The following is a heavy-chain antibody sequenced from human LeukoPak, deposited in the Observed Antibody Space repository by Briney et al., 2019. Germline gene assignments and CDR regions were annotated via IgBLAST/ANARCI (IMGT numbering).Heavy chain of an antibody. Sequence: GGSLRLTCAASGFTVSSYYMSWVRQAPGKGLECVSVFHSGGSTYYADSVKGRFTISRDNSKNTLYLQMHSLRAEDTAVYYCARARPADLWGRGTLVTVSS. J-gene: IGHJ2*01. CDR2: FHSGGST. CDR3: ARARPADL. V-gene: IGHV3-53*01. CDR1: GFTVSSYY. D-gene: IGHD6-25*01.